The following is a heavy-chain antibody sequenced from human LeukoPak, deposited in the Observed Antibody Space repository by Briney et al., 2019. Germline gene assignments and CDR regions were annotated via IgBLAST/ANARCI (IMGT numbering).Heavy chain of an antibody. Sequence: SETLSLTCAVYGGSFSGYYWSWIRQPPGKGLEWIGEINHSGSTNYNPSLKSRVTISVDTSKNQFSLKLSSVTAADTAVYYCAREGNYYDSSGYVDYWGQETLVTVSS. CDR3: AREGNYYDSSGYVDY. CDR1: GGSFSGYY. J-gene: IGHJ4*02. CDR2: INHSGST. D-gene: IGHD3-22*01. V-gene: IGHV4-34*01.